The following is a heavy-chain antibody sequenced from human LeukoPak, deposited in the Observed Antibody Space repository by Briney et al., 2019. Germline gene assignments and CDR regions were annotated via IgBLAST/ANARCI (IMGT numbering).Heavy chain of an antibody. CDR3: AKVESGGSGSPSSVPFDY. D-gene: IGHD3-10*01. CDR1: GFTFDDYA. Sequence: GGSLRLSCAASGFTFDDYAMHWVRQAPGKGLEWVSGISWNSGNIGYADSVKGRFTISRDNAKNSLYLQMNSLRAEDTALYYCAKVESGGSGSPSSVPFDYWGQGTLVTVSS. CDR2: ISWNSGNI. V-gene: IGHV3-9*01. J-gene: IGHJ4*02.